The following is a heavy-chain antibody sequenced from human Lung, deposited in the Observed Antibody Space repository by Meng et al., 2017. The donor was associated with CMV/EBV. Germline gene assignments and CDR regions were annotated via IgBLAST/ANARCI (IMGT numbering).Heavy chain of an antibody. D-gene: IGHD6-6*01. CDR3: ARGTGYNSSSGVY. J-gene: IGHJ4*02. V-gene: IGHV1-2*02. CDR2: INPNSGGT. CDR1: GYTFTGYY. Sequence: ASVXVSXXASGYTFTGYYMHWVRQAPGQGLEWMGWINPNSGGTNYAQKFQGRVTMTRDTSISTAYMELSRLRSDDTAVYYCARGTGYNSSSGVYWGQGTLVTVSS.